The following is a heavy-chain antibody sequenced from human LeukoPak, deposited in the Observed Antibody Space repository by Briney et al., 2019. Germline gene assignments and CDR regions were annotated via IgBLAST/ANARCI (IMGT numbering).Heavy chain of an antibody. J-gene: IGHJ4*02. CDR1: GGSISSGDYY. Sequence: SQTLSLTCTVSGGSISSGDYYWSWIRQPPGKGLEWIGYIYYSGSTYYNPSLKSRVTISVDTSKNQFSLKLSSVTAADTAVYYCARHGGPRAYFDYWGQGTLVTVSS. CDR3: ARHGGPRAYFDY. CDR2: IYYSGST. D-gene: IGHD3-16*01. V-gene: IGHV4-30-4*01.